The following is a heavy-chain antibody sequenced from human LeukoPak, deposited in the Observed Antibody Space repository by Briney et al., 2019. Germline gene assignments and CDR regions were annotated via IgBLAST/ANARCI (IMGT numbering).Heavy chain of an antibody. CDR2: IYYSGST. Sequence: SETLSLTCTVSGGSISSGGYYWSWIRQHPGEGLEWIGYIYYSGSTHYNPSLKSRVTISVDTSKNQFSLKLSSVTAADTAVYYCARQSSIYYYCIDVWGQGTTVTVSS. CDR3: ARQSSIYYYCIDV. CDR1: GGSISSGGYY. J-gene: IGHJ6*02. V-gene: IGHV4-31*03.